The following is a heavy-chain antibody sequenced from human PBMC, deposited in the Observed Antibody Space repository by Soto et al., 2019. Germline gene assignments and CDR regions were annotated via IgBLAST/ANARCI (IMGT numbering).Heavy chain of an antibody. CDR3: ARDPLPLAPASWFDP. Sequence: RASVKVSCKASGYTFSTYGMSWVRQAPGQGLEWMGWISDYNGNTNYAQKFQGRVTMTTDTSTNTVYMELRSLTSDDTALYYCARDPLPLAPASWFDPWGQGTLVTVSS. CDR1: GYTFSTYG. J-gene: IGHJ5*02. CDR2: ISDYNGNT. D-gene: IGHD2-2*01. V-gene: IGHV1-18*04.